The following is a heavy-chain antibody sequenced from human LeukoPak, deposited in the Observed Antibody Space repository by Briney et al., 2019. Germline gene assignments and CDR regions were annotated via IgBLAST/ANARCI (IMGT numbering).Heavy chain of an antibody. CDR2: INPNSGGT. V-gene: IGHV1-2*02. D-gene: IGHD3-3*01. CDR3: ARGPPGAIRFLAWNSPLDY. CDR1: GYTFTGYY. Sequence: GASVKVSCKASGYTFTGYYMHWVRQAPGQGLEWMGWINPNSGGTTYAQKFQGRVTMTRDTSISTAYMELRRLRSDDTAVYFCARGPPGAIRFLAWNSPLDYWGQGTLVSVSS. J-gene: IGHJ4*02.